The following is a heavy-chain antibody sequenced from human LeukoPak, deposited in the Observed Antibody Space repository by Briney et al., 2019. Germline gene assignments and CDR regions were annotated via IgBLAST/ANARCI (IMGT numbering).Heavy chain of an antibody. Sequence: ASVKVSCKASGYTFTSYGISWVRQAPGQGLEWMGWIRAYNGNTNYAQKLQGRVTMTTDTSTSTAYMELRSLRSDDTAVYYCARREYYYDSSGYCHFDCWGQGTLVTVSS. CDR2: IRAYNGNT. D-gene: IGHD3-22*01. CDR3: ARREYYYDSSGYCHFDC. J-gene: IGHJ4*02. V-gene: IGHV1-18*01. CDR1: GYTFTSYG.